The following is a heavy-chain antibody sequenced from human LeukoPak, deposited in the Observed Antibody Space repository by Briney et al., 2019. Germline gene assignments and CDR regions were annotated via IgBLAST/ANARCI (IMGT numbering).Heavy chain of an antibody. Sequence: GGYLRLSCAASGFTFSSYGMHWVRQAPGKGLEWVAFIRYDGSNKYYADSVKGRFTISRDNSKNTLYLQMNSLRAEDTAVYYCAKPWGIVVVPAADDAFDIWGQGTMVTVSS. CDR3: AKPWGIVVVPAADDAFDI. J-gene: IGHJ3*02. CDR2: IRYDGSNK. CDR1: GFTFSSYG. D-gene: IGHD2-2*01. V-gene: IGHV3-30*02.